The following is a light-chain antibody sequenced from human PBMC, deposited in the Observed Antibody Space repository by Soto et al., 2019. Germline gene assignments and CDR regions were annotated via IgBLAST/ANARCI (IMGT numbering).Light chain of an antibody. J-gene: IGLJ2*01. CDR3: CSYAGSRNVV. CDR1: TSDVGNYDL. V-gene: IGLV2-23*01. CDR2: ETN. Sequence: QSALTQPASVSGSPGPSITISCTGTTSDVGNYDLVSWYQHHLGKAPKVLIYETNKRPSGVSDRFAGSKSGTTASLTISGLQSEDEADYHCCSYAGSRNVVFGGGTKLTVL.